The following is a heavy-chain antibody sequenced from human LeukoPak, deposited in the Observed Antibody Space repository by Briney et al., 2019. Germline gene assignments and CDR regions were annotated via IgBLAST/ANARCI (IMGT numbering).Heavy chain of an antibody. J-gene: IGHJ3*02. V-gene: IGHV3-21*01. CDR3: ARDSNWNGDAFDI. Sequence: PGGSLRLSCAASGFTFSSYSMNWVRQAPGKGLEWVSSISSSSSYIYYADSVKGRFTISRDNAKNSLYLQMNSLRAEDTAVYYCARDSNWNGDAFDIWGQGTMVTVSS. D-gene: IGHD1-20*01. CDR2: ISSSSSYI. CDR1: GFTFSSYS.